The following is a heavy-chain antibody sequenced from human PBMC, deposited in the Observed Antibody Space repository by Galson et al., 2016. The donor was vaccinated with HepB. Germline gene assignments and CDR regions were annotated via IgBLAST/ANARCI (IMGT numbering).Heavy chain of an antibody. CDR3: ARVVEKWLQPRVSAFDV. J-gene: IGHJ3*01. V-gene: IGHV3-33*01. Sequence: SLRLSCAASGFTFSSYGMHWVRQAPGKGLEWVALIWYDGTNKYYGDSVKGRFSISRDNSKNTLYLEMNSLRVGDTAVYYCARVVEKWLQPRVSAFDVWGPGTMVTVS. CDR2: IWYDGTNK. CDR1: GFTFSSYG. D-gene: IGHD5-24*01.